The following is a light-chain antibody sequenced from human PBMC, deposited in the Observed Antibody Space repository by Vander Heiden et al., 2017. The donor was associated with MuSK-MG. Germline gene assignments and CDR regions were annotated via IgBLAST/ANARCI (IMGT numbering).Light chain of an antibody. CDR1: KLRDKY. CDR3: QAWDSSTVV. J-gene: IGLJ2*01. V-gene: IGLV3-1*01. CDR2: QDS. Sequence: SYELTQPPSVSVSPGQTASITCSGAKLRDKYACWYQQKPGQSPVLVIYQDSKRPSGIPGRFSGSNSGNTATLTISGTQAMDEADYYCQAWDSSTVVFGGGTKLTVL.